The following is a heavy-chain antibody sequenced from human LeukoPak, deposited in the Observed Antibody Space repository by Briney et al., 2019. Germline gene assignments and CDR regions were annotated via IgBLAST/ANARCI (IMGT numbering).Heavy chain of an antibody. J-gene: IGHJ3*02. D-gene: IGHD1-7*01. Sequence: SVKVSRKASGGTFSSYAISWVRQAPGQGLEWMGGIIPIFGTANYAQKFQGRVTITTDESTSTAYMELSSLRSEDTAVYYCARVTKVELRAFDIWGQGTMVTVSS. CDR3: ARVTKVELRAFDI. CDR1: GGTFSSYA. CDR2: IIPIFGTA. V-gene: IGHV1-69*05.